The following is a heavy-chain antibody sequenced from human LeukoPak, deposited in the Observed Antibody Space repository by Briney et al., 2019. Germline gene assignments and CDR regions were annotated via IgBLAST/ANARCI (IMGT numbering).Heavy chain of an antibody. CDR2: IIPIFGTA. CDR3: ARLARATAYYYGMDV. J-gene: IGHJ6*02. D-gene: IGHD5-18*01. V-gene: IGHV1-69*13. Sequence: ASVKVSCKASGGTXSSYAISWVRQAPGQGLEWMGGIIPIFGTANYAQKFQGRVTITADESTSTAYMELSSLRSDDTAVYYCARLARATAYYYGMDVWGQGTTVTVSS. CDR1: GGTXSSYA.